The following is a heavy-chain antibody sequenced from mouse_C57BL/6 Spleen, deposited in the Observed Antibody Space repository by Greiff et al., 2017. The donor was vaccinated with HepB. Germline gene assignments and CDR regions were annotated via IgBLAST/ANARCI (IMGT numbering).Heavy chain of an antibody. Sequence: VKLMESDAELVKPGASVKISCKVSGYTFTDHTIHWMKQRPEQGLEWIGYIYPRDGSTKYNEKFKGKATLTADKSSSTAYMQLNSLTSEDSAVYFCARWGNYKDYYAMDYWGQGTSVTVSS. J-gene: IGHJ4*01. CDR3: ARWGNYKDYYAMDY. V-gene: IGHV1-78*01. D-gene: IGHD2-1*01. CDR1: GYTFTDHT. CDR2: IYPRDGST.